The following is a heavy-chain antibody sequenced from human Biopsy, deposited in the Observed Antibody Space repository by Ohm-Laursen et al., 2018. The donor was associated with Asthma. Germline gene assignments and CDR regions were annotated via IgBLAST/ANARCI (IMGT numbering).Heavy chain of an antibody. CDR1: GYPITSFD. D-gene: IGHD5-12*01. Sequence: ASVKVSCKASGYPITSFDLNWVRLAAGQGLEWMGWMNPRSGVTNFAPKFRGRISMTRDASISTAYLEMSSLRSDDTALYFCAATGYSGYYYRTWGQGTLVTVSS. J-gene: IGHJ5*02. CDR2: MNPRSGVT. V-gene: IGHV1-8*02. CDR3: AATGYSGYYYRT.